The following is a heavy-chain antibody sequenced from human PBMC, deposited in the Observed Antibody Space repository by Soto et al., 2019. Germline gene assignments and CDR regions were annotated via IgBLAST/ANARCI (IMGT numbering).Heavy chain of an antibody. J-gene: IGHJ3*02. CDR2: IIPVFGAA. D-gene: IGHD4-17*01. CDR1: GATLDSFINYG. V-gene: IGHV1-69*13. CDR3: ARVWATVTPYDAFDI. Sequence: GASVKVSCKASGATLDSFINYGITWVRQAPGQGLEWMGGIIPVFGAANHAQKFQGRVTITADESTSTAYMELSSLRSEDTAVYYCARVWATVTPYDAFDIWGQGTMVTVSS.